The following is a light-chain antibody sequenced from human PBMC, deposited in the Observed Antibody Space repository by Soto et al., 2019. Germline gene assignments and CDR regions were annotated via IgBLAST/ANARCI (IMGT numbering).Light chain of an antibody. CDR2: AAS. CDR3: HQYGNSPGT. Sequence: EIVLTQSPGTLSLSPGQRATLSCRASQSVSSKFFSWYQQKPGQAPRLLIYAASIRATAFPDRFSGSGSGTDFTLTISRLEPEDFAVYYCHQYGNSPGTFGQGTRWIS. CDR1: QSVSSKF. J-gene: IGKJ1*01. V-gene: IGKV3-20*01.